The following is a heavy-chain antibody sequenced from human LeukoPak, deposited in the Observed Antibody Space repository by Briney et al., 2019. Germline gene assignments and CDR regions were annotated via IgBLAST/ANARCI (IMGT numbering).Heavy chain of an antibody. J-gene: IGHJ6*02. CDR2: ISSSSSYI. D-gene: IGHD3-22*01. Sequence: GGSLRLSCAASGFTFSSYSMNWVRQAPGKGLEWVSSISSSSSYIYYADSVKGRFTISRDNAKNSLCLQMNSLRAEDTAVYYCARVSITMIPYGMDVWGQGTTVTVSS. CDR1: GFTFSSYS. CDR3: ARVSITMIPYGMDV. V-gene: IGHV3-21*01.